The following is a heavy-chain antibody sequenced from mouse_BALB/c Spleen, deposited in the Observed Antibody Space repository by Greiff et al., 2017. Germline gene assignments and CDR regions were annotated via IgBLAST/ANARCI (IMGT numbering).Heavy chain of an antibody. D-gene: IGHD1-1*01. Sequence: EVQGVESGAELVRPGALVKLSCKASGFNIKDYYMHWVQQRPEQGLEWIGWIDPENGNTIYDPKFQGKASITADTSSNTAYLQLSSLTSEDTAVYYCALYYYGSSYAMDYWGQGTSVTVSS. CDR2: IDPENGNT. J-gene: IGHJ4*01. CDR3: ALYYYGSSYAMDY. V-gene: IGHV14-1*02. CDR1: GFNIKDYY.